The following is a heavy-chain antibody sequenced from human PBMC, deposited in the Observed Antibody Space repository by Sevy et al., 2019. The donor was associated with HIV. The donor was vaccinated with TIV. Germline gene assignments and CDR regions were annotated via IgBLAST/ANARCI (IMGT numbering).Heavy chain of an antibody. Sequence: GGSLRLSCAASGFSFSNYAMHRVRQAPGKGLEWVAVISYEGSDEDYSDSVKGRFTISRDNSKNTLSLQMNSLTVEDTAVYYCAKDMALNYYGSGSYYNTQDGMDVWGRGTTVTVSS. CDR1: GFSFSNYA. CDR3: AKDMALNYYGSGSYYNTQDGMDV. D-gene: IGHD3-10*01. CDR2: ISYEGSDE. V-gene: IGHV3-30*18. J-gene: IGHJ6*02.